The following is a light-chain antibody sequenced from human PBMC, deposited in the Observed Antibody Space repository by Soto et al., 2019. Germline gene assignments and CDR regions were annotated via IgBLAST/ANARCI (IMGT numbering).Light chain of an antibody. J-gene: IGKJ1*01. CDR1: QAISTY. CDR3: LNYNGAPWT. Sequence: DIQLTQSPSSLSASVGDRVTITCRASQAISTYLVWYQQKPGTVPKLLIFAASTLQSGVPSRFSGSGSGTDFTLTISSLQPEDVATYYCLNYNGAPWTFGQGTKVEIK. V-gene: IGKV1-27*01. CDR2: AAS.